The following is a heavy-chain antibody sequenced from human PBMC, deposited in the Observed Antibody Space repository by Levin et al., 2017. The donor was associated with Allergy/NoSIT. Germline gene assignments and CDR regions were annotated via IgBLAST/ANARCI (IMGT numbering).Heavy chain of an antibody. V-gene: IGHV3-30*18. CDR1: GFSFTTFG. CDR2: ISYDGNDK. CDR3: AKDLTFGTSSWARDY. Sequence: PGGSLRLSCAASGFSFTTFGIHWVRQAPGKGLEWVAVISYDGNDKYYADSVKGRFTISRDNSKNTVYLQMNSLRPEDTAVYYCAKDLTFGTSSWARDYWGQGALVTVSS. D-gene: IGHD6-13*01. J-gene: IGHJ4*02.